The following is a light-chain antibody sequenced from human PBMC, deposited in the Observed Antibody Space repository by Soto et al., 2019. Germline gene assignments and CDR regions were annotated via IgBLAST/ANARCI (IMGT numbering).Light chain of an antibody. V-gene: IGKV1-5*03. CDR3: QQYNSYSS. CDR1: QRISTW. J-gene: IGKJ1*01. Sequence: DIQMTQSPSTLSASVGDRVTITCRASQRISTWLAWYQQKPGKAPKLLIYKASTLESGVPSRFSCSGTGIEFTLTISSLQPDDFATYDCQQYNSYSSFGQGTKVEIK. CDR2: KAS.